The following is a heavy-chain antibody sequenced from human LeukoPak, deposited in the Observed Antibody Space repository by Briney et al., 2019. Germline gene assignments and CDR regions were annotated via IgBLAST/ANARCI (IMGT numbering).Heavy chain of an antibody. CDR2: IIPILGIA. V-gene: IGHV1-69*02. CDR3: ATRIAVAGDRAFDI. Sequence: ASVKVSCKASGGTFSSYTISWVRQAPGQGLEWMGRIIPILGIANYEQKFQGRVTITADKSTSTAYMELSSLRSEDTAVYYCATRIAVAGDRAFDIWGQGTMVTVSS. J-gene: IGHJ3*02. D-gene: IGHD6-19*01. CDR1: GGTFSSYT.